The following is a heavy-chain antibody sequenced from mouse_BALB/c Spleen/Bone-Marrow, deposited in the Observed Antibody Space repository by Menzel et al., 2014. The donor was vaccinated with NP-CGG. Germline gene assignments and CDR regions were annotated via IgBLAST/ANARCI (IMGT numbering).Heavy chain of an antibody. CDR1: GFSLTTYG. CDR2: ILSGGSS. D-gene: IGHD2-4*01. V-gene: IGHV2-2*02. CDR3: ARNYDYDAYYFDY. Sequence: QVQLQSGPGLVQPSQSLSITCTVSGFSLTTYGIHWIRQSPGKGLEWLGVILSGGSSDYNAAFISRVSINKDNSKSQVFFKMNSLQANDTAIYYCARNYDYDAYYFDYWGQGTFITVSS. J-gene: IGHJ2*02.